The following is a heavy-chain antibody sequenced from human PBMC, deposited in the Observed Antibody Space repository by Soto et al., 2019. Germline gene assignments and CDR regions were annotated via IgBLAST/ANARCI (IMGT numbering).Heavy chain of an antibody. Sequence: ASVKVSCKASGYSFFSYYIHWVRQAPGQGLEWMGRFLASGGNTDYAQRFRGRVSMTRDTSSTNTVSLELTSLTSDDTAVYYCARGGATIFGVIDSWGQGTRVTRLL. CDR3: ARGGATIFGVIDS. V-gene: IGHV1-46*01. D-gene: IGHD3-3*02. J-gene: IGHJ4*02. CDR1: GYSFFSYY. CDR2: FLASGGNT.